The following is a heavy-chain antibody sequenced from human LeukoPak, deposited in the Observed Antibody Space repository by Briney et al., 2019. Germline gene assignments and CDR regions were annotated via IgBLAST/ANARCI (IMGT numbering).Heavy chain of an antibody. Sequence: SQTLSLTCAISGDSVSSNNGARNWIRQSPSRGLEWLGRTYYRSKWYNDYAVPMKGRISINPDTSKKQFSLQVNSVTPDDTAVYYCGRDVGNSGWYTIDYWGQGTLVTVSS. CDR1: GDSVSSNNGA. J-gene: IGHJ4*01. CDR3: GRDVGNSGWYTIDY. V-gene: IGHV6-1*01. CDR2: TYYRSKWYN. D-gene: IGHD6-19*01.